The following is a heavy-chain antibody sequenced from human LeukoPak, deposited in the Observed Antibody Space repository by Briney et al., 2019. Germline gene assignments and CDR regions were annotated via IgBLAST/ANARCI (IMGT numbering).Heavy chain of an antibody. CDR3: ARDGHGFNGGGGF. V-gene: IGHV4-59*12. CDR2: VHHSGSS. Sequence: PSETLSLTCTVSGGSISSSYWSWIRQPPGKGLEWIGYVHHSGSSFYNPSLKSRVTMSVDRSKNQFSLKLTSVTAADTAVYYCARDGHGFNGGGGFWGQGTLVTVSS. D-gene: IGHD6-25*01. CDR1: GGSISSSY. J-gene: IGHJ4*02.